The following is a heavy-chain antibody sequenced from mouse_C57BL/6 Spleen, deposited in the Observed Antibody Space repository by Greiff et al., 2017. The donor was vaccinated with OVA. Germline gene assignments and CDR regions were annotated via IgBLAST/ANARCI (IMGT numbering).Heavy chain of an antibody. CDR2: ISSGGSTI. CDR1: GFTFSSYG. V-gene: IGHV5-6*03. D-gene: IGHD3-3*01. J-gene: IGHJ2*01. Sequence: EVKLVESGGGLVKPGGSLKLSCAASGFTFSSYGMSWVRQAPDKRLEWVASISSGGSTIYYPDSVKGRFTISRDNAKNTLYLQMSSLRSEDTAMYYCGRWGPHYFDYWGQGTTLTVSS. CDR3: GRWGPHYFDY.